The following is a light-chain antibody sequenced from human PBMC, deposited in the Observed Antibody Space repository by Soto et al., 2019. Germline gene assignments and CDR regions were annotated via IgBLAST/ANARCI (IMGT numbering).Light chain of an antibody. CDR1: QGVSGY. CDR2: SAS. J-gene: IGKJ5*01. Sequence: DIQMTQSPSSLSASVGDRVTITCRASQGVSGYLAWYQQKPGTVPKLLIYSASTLPSGVPSRFSGSGSATDFTLTISSLQPEDVATYYCQKFNTAPLTFGQGTRLEIK. V-gene: IGKV1-27*01. CDR3: QKFNTAPLT.